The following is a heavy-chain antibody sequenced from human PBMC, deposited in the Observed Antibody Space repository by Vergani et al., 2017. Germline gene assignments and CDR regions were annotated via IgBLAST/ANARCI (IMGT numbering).Heavy chain of an antibody. V-gene: IGHV4-61*02. D-gene: IGHD1-20*01. CDR3: ASGYNWNWDAFDI. CDR1: GGSISSGRYY. J-gene: IGHJ3*02. CDR2: IYTSGRT. Sequence: QVQLQESGPGLVKPSQTLSLTCPVSGGSISSGRYYWSWIRQPAGKGLDWIGRIYTSGRTNYNPSLMSRVTMSVDTYKNQFSLKLSSVTAADTAVYYCASGYNWNWDAFDIWGQGTMVTVSS.